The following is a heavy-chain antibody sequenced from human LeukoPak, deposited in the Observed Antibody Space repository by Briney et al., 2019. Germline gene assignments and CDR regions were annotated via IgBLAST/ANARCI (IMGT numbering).Heavy chain of an antibody. CDR3: ARFITFNDY. D-gene: IGHD3-16*01. V-gene: IGHV3-48*03. Sequence: GGSLRLSCAASGFTFSSYEMNWVRQAPGKGLEWDSYISSSGSTIYYADSVKGRFTISRDNAKNSLYLQMNSLRAEDTAVYYCARFITFNDYWGQGTLVTVSS. CDR2: ISSSGSTI. CDR1: GFTFSSYE. J-gene: IGHJ4*02.